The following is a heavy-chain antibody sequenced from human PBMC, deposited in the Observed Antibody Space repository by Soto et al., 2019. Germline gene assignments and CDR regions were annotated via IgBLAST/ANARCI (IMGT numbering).Heavy chain of an antibody. D-gene: IGHD3-16*02. CDR3: ARLMYDYVWGSYRYTSSSGDSDY. Sequence: QVQLVESGGGVVQPGRSLRLSCAASGFTFSSYAMHWVRQAPGKGLEWVAVISYDGSNKYYADSVKGRFTISRDNSKNTLYLQMNSLRAEDTAVYYCARLMYDYVWGSYRYTSSSGDSDYWGQGTLVTVSS. J-gene: IGHJ4*02. CDR1: GFTFSSYA. V-gene: IGHV3-30-3*01. CDR2: ISYDGSNK.